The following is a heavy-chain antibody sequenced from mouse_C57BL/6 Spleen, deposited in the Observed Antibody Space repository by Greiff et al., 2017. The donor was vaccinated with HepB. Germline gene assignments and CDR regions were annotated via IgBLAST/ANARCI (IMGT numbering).Heavy chain of an antibody. J-gene: IGHJ4*01. V-gene: IGHV1-81*01. CDR2: IYPRSGNT. Sequence: QVQLQQSGAELARTGASVKLSCKASGYTFTSYGISWVKQRTGQGLEWIGEIYPRSGNTYYNEKFKGKATLTADKSSSTAYMELRSLTSEDSAVYFCAREDYANPGYYAMDYWGQGTSVTVSS. CDR3: AREDYANPGYYAMDY. CDR1: GYTFTSYG. D-gene: IGHD2-1*01.